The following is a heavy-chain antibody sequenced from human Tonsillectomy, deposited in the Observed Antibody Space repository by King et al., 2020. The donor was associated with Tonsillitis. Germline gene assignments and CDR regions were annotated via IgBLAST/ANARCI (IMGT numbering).Heavy chain of an antibody. CDR1: GFTFSSYA. D-gene: IGHD2-15*01. V-gene: IGHV3-23*04. CDR3: GGCSGGSCYGYYYYGMDV. CDR2: ISGSGGST. Sequence: VQLVESGGGLVQPGGSLRLSCAASGFTFSSYAMSWVRQAPGQGLEWVSAISGSGGSTYYADSVKGRFTLSRNNSKNTLYLQMKSLRAEDTAVYYCGGCSGGSCYGYYYYGMDVWGQGTTVTVSS. J-gene: IGHJ6*02.